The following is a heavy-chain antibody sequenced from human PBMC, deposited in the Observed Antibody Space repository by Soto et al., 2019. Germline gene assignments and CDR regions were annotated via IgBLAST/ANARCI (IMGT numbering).Heavy chain of an antibody. CDR2: IYYSGST. D-gene: IGHD6-13*01. J-gene: IGHJ6*02. CDR1: GDSISSSIYY. Sequence: PSETLSLTCTVSGDSISSSIYYLGWIRQPPGKGLEWIGTIYYSGSTYYNPSLKSRVTISVDTSKNQFSLKLGSVTAADTAVYYCARQDWQLEVYHDHGMDVWGQGTTVAVSS. CDR3: ARQDWQLEVYHDHGMDV. V-gene: IGHV4-39*01.